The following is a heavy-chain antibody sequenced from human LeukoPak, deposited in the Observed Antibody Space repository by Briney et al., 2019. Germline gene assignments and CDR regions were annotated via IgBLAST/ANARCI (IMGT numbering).Heavy chain of an antibody. Sequence: ASVKVSCKASGYTFTSYDINWVRQATGQGLEWKGWMNPNSGNTGYAQKFQGRVTMTRNTSISTAYMELSSLRSEDTAVYYCARSDITIFGVVTIRTGVDYWGQGTLVTVSS. D-gene: IGHD3-3*01. J-gene: IGHJ4*02. CDR1: GYTFTSYD. CDR2: MNPNSGNT. V-gene: IGHV1-8*01. CDR3: ARSDITIFGVVTIRTGVDY.